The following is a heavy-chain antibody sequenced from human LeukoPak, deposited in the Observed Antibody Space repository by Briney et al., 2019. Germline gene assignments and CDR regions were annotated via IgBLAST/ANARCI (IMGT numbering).Heavy chain of an antibody. D-gene: IGHD5-24*01. J-gene: IGHJ4*02. CDR2: IIGNGGDI. CDR3: AKDRTPDGFYSIDF. V-gene: IGHV3-23*01. CDR1: GFTFNIFA. Sequence: QPGGSLRLSCEASGFTFNIFAMNWVRQAPGKGLEWVSVIIGNGGDIHYADSVKGRFTISRDNSKNTLYLQMNNLRADDTAVYYCAKDRTPDGFYSIDFWGQGSLVTVSS.